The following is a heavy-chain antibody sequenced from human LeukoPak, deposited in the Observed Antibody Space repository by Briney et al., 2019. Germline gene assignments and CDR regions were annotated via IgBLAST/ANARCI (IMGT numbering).Heavy chain of an antibody. V-gene: IGHV4-34*01. Sequence: SETLSLTCAVYGGSFSGYYWSWIRQPPGKGLEWIGEINHSGSTNYNPSLKSRVTISVDTSKNQFSLKLSSVTAPDTAVYYCARQQGGQTYFDYWGQGTLVTVSS. CDR3: ARQQGGQTYFDY. CDR1: GGSFSGYY. CDR2: INHSGST. J-gene: IGHJ4*02.